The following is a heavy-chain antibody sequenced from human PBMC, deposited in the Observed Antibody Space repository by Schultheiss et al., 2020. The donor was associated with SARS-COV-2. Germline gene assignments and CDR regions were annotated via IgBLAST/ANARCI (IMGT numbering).Heavy chain of an antibody. CDR2: IHPSGIT. Sequence: SETLSLTCTVSGDPISSGIYYWSWIRQHPGKGLEWIGSIHPSGITLHTPSLESRLTMSADTSKSQFSLKLSSVTAADTAVYYCARVWTGADYYYYGMDVWGQGTTVTVSS. CDR3: ARVWTGADYYYYGMDV. J-gene: IGHJ6*02. D-gene: IGHD3/OR15-3a*01. CDR1: GDPISSGIYY. V-gene: IGHV4-31*03.